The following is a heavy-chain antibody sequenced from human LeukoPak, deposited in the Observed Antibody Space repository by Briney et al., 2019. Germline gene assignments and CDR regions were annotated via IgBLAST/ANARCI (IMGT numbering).Heavy chain of an antibody. CDR2: IYYSGST. CDR1: GGSISSSSYY. J-gene: IGHJ4*02. D-gene: IGHD6-13*01. V-gene: IGHV4-39*07. CDR3: ASKDFIAAAGGSFDY. Sequence: PSETLSLTCTVSGGSISSSSYYWGWIRQPPGKGLEWIGSIYYSGSTYYNPSLKSRVTISVDTSKNQFSLKLSSVTAADTAVYYCASKDFIAAAGGSFDYWGQGTLVTVSS.